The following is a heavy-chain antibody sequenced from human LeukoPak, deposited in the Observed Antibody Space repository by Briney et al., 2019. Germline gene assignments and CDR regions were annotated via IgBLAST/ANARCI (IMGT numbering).Heavy chain of an antibody. Sequence: PVESLRLSCAASGFSFTTYAMSWVRQAPGEGLEWVSVISGDGLRTYYAYSVKGRFTISRDNSKNTLFMQMKSLRAQATALYYCTLHYDYVWETYSYDYWGQGTLVTVSS. CDR3: TLHYDYVWETYSYDY. J-gene: IGHJ4*02. V-gene: IGHV3-23*01. CDR2: ISGDGLRT. CDR1: GFSFTTYA. D-gene: IGHD3-16*01.